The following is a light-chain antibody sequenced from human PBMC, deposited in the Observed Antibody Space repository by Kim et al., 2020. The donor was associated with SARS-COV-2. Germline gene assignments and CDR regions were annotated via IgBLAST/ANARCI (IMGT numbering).Light chain of an antibody. CDR3: QQYYSTPLT. Sequence: DMVMTQSPDSLAVSLGERATINCKSSQSVSYSSNNKNYLAWYQQKPGQPPKLLIYWASTRESGVPDRFSGSGSGTDFTLTISSLQAEDVAVYYCQQYYSTPLTFGGGTKVDIK. V-gene: IGKV4-1*01. J-gene: IGKJ4*01. CDR1: QSVSYSSNNKNY. CDR2: WAS.